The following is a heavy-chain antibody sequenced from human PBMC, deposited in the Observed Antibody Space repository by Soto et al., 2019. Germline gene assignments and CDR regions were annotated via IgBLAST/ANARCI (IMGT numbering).Heavy chain of an antibody. CDR3: ARGTPCGGDCYRWFDP. D-gene: IGHD2-21*02. CDR1: GGSFVGYY. Sequence: PSETLSLTCAVYGGSFVGYYCSCIRQPPWKWLEWIGEINHSGSTNYNPSLKSRVTISVDTSKNQFSLKLSSVTAADTAVYYCARGTPCGGDCYRWFDPWGQGTLVTVSS. V-gene: IGHV4-34*01. CDR2: INHSGST. J-gene: IGHJ5*02.